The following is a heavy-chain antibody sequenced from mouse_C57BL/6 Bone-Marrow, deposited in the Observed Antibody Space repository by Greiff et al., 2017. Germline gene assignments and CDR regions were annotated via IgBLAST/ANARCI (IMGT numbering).Heavy chain of an antibody. CDR3: TRDDYGSSFDY. J-gene: IGHJ2*01. CDR1: GFTFSNYW. CDR2: IRLKSDNYAT. D-gene: IGHD1-1*01. Sequence: EVMLVESGGGLVQPGGSMKLSCVASGFTFSNYWMNWVRQSPEKGLEWVAQIRLKSDNYATHYAESVKGRFTISRDDSKSSVYLQMNNLRAEDTGIYYCTRDDYGSSFDYWGQGTTLTVSS. V-gene: IGHV6-3*01.